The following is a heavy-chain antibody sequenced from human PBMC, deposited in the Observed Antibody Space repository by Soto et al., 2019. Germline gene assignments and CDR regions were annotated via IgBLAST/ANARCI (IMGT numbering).Heavy chain of an antibody. V-gene: IGHV3-23*01. CDR3: AKVSSAWYAGFFDL. CDR2: LSDSGGSI. CDR1: GFTFTRHS. J-gene: IGHJ4*02. Sequence: GGSLRLSCTASGFTFTRHSMTWVRQAPGKGLEWVSGLSDSGGSIYYADSVKGRFTISRDNSMNTLYLQMNTLRAEDTAVYYCAKVSSAWYAGFFDLWGQGTLVTVSS. D-gene: IGHD2-8*01.